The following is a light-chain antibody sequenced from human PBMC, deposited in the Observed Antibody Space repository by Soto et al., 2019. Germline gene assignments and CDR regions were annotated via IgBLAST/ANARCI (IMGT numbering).Light chain of an antibody. J-gene: IGKJ2*01. CDR3: QQYDDLPYT. CDR2: DAS. V-gene: IGKV1-33*01. Sequence: DLQVTQSPSSLSASVGDRVTITCQASQDITNYLKWFQQKPGKAPKLLIYDASNLETGVPSRFSGGGSGADFSFTISSLQPEDIATYYCQQYDDLPYTFGQGTKLEIK. CDR1: QDITNY.